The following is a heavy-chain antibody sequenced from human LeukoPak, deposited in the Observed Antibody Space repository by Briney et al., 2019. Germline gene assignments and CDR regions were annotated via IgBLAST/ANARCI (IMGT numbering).Heavy chain of an antibody. CDR1: GGSISSYY. J-gene: IGHJ4*02. Sequence: SETLSLTCTVSGGSISSYYWSWIRQPPGKGLEWIRYIYYSGSTNYNPSLKSRVTISVDTSKNQFSLKLSSVTAADTAVYYCARHPRYVDTAMAHVWGQGTLVTVSS. V-gene: IGHV4-59*08. CDR3: ARHPRYVDTAMAHV. D-gene: IGHD5-18*01. CDR2: IYYSGST.